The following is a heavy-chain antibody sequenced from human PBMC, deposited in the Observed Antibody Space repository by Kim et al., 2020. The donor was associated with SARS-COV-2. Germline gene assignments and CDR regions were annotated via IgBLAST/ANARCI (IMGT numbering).Heavy chain of an antibody. Sequence: GGSLRLSCAASGFTFGDYGMSWVRQAPGKGLEWVSGINWNGGSTGYADSVKGRFTISRDNAKNSLYLQMNSLRAEDTALYYCARGRKQWLTYYYYYGMDVWGQGTTVTVS. V-gene: IGHV3-20*04. D-gene: IGHD6-19*01. CDR2: INWNGGST. CDR1: GFTFGDYG. CDR3: ARGRKQWLTYYYYYGMDV. J-gene: IGHJ6*02.